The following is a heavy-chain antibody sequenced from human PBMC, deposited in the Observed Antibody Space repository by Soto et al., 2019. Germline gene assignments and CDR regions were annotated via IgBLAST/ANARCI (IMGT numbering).Heavy chain of an antibody. J-gene: IGHJ6*02. D-gene: IGHD5-12*01. CDR1: GFTVSSNY. CDR3: ARDRSRYEGYYYGMDV. Sequence: VQLVETGGGLIQPGGSLRLSCAASGFTVSSNYMSWVRQAPGKGLEWVSVIYSGGSTYYADSVKGRFTISRDNSKNTLYLQMNSLRAEDTAVYYCARDRSRYEGYYYGMDVWGQGTTVTVSS. CDR2: IYSGGST. V-gene: IGHV3-53*02.